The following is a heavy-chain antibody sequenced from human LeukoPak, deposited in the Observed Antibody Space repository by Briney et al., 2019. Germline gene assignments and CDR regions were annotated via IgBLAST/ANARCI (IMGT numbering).Heavy chain of an antibody. Sequence: HWASVKVSCKASGYTFTGYYMHWVRQAPGQGLEWMGRINPNSGGTNYAQKFQGRVTMTRDTSISTAYMELSRLRSDDTAVYYCARDFQYDYVWGSSPWGQGTLVTVSS. CDR2: INPNSGGT. D-gene: IGHD3-16*01. CDR1: GYTFTGYY. V-gene: IGHV1-2*06. J-gene: IGHJ5*02. CDR3: ARDFQYDYVWGSSP.